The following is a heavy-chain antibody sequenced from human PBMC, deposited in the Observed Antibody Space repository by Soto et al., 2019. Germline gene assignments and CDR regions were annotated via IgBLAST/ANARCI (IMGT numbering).Heavy chain of an antibody. CDR1: GGTFSSYT. Sequence: ASVKVSCKASGGTFSSYTISWVRQAPGQGLEWMGRIIPILGIANYAQKFQGRVTITTDTSASTAYMELSSLRSEDTAVYYCARDPDMWGYCSSTSCNYIWFDPWGQGTLVTVSS. J-gene: IGHJ5*02. CDR2: IIPILGIA. CDR3: ARDPDMWGYCSSTSCNYIWFDP. V-gene: IGHV1-69*04. D-gene: IGHD2-2*01.